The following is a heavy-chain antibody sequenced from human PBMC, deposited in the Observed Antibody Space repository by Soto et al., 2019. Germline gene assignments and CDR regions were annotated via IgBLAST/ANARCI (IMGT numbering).Heavy chain of an antibody. Sequence: GGSLRLSCAASGFTFSDYYMSWIRQAPGKGLEWVSYISSSGSTIYYADSVKGRFTISRDNAKNSLYLQMNSLRAEDTAVYYCARDSLPFNYYYYMDVWGKGTTVTVSS. V-gene: IGHV3-11*01. CDR2: ISSSGSTI. CDR3: ARDSLPFNYYYYMDV. J-gene: IGHJ6*03. CDR1: GFTFSDYY.